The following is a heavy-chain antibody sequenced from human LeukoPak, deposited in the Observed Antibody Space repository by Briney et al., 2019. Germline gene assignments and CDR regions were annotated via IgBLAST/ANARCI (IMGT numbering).Heavy chain of an antibody. J-gene: IGHJ3*02. Sequence: PSETLSLTCTVSGGSISSYYWSWIRQPPGKGLEWIGYIYYSGSTNYNPSLKSRVTISVDTSKNQFSLKLSSVTAADTAVYYCARDMGYYDSSGYYWAAFDIWGQGTMVTVSS. CDR3: ARDMGYYDSSGYYWAAFDI. D-gene: IGHD3-22*01. V-gene: IGHV4-59*01. CDR2: IYYSGST. CDR1: GGSISSYY.